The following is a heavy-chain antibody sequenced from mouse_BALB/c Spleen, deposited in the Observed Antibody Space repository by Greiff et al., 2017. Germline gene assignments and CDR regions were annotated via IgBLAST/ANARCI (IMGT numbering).Heavy chain of an antibody. CDR1: GYAFRSYW. V-gene: IGHV1-80*01. CDR2: IYPGDGAT. CDR3: ARRTKVVEGYAMDY. Sequence: QVQLHQSGAELVRPGSSVKISCKASGYAFRSYWMNWVKQRPGQGLEWIGQIYPGDGATNYNAKFKGKATLTADKSSSTAYMQLSSLTSEDSAVYFCARRTKVVEGYAMDYGGQGTSVAVSS. J-gene: IGHJ4*01. D-gene: IGHD1-1*01.